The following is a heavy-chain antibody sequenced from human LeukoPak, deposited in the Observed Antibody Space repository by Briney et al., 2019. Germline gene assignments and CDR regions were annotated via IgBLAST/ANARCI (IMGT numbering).Heavy chain of an antibody. CDR3: ARNSGELGD. CDR2: IYSGGGT. Sequence: PGGSLRLSCAASGFTVSNNYMSWVRRAAGKGLEWVSLIYSGGGTYYADSVKGRFTISRDNSKNTLYLQMNSLRAEDTAVYYCARNSGELGDWGQGTLFTVSS. D-gene: IGHD2-21*01. J-gene: IGHJ4*02. CDR1: GFTVSNNY. V-gene: IGHV3-53*01.